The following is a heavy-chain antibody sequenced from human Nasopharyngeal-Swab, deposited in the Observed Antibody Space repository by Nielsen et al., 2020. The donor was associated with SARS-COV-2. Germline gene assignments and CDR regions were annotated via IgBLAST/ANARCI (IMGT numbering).Heavy chain of an antibody. Sequence: SETLSLTCSVYGGSFSGYYWSWIRQPPGKGLEWIGEINHSGSTNYNPSLKSRVTISVDTSKNQFSLKLSSVTAADTAVYYCATYYYDSSGYYLFDYWGQGTRVTVSS. CDR3: ATYYYDSSGYYLFDY. D-gene: IGHD3-22*01. CDR2: INHSGST. CDR1: GGSFSGYY. J-gene: IGHJ4*02. V-gene: IGHV4-34*01.